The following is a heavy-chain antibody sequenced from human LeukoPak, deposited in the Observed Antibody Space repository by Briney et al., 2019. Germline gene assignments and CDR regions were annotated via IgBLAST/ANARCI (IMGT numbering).Heavy chain of an antibody. CDR2: IDHSGNT. Sequence: ETLSLTCAVSGGSFSGHYWSWIRQSPGEGLEWIGEIDHSGNTNYNPSLKGRLTMSVDTSKNQFSLRLSSVTAADTAVYYCASSMMTTTAFDIWGQGTMVTVSS. CDR3: ASSMMTTTAFDI. V-gene: IGHV4-34*01. D-gene: IGHD5-24*01. J-gene: IGHJ3*02. CDR1: GGSFSGHY.